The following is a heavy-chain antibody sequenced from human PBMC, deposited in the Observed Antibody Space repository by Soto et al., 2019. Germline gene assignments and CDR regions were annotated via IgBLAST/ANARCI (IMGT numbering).Heavy chain of an antibody. Sequence: GGSLRLSCAASGFTFSSYAMSWVRQAPGKGLKWISSISGSGTSTYYADSVKGRFTISRDNSKNTMYLQMNSLRAEDTALYFCAKENTPNYGDYVDYWGQGTLVTVSS. CDR1: GFTFSSYA. CDR3: AKENTPNYGDYVDY. V-gene: IGHV3-23*01. J-gene: IGHJ4*02. CDR2: ISGSGTST. D-gene: IGHD4-17*01.